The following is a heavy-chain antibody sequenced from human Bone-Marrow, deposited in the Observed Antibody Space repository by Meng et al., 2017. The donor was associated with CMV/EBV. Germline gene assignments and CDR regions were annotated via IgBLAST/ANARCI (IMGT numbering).Heavy chain of an antibody. J-gene: IGHJ4*02. CDR1: GGTFSSYT. CDR3: ARGAPDYAFGFDY. V-gene: IGHV1-69*02. D-gene: IGHD2-2*01. Sequence: SVKVSCKASGGTFSSYTISWVRQAPGQGLEWMGRIIPILGIANYAQKFQGRVTITADKSTSTAYMELSSLRSEDTAVYYCARGAPDYAFGFDYWGQGTPVTVSS. CDR2: IIPILGIA.